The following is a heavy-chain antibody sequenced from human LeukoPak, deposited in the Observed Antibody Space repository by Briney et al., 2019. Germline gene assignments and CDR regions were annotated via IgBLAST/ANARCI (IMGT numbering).Heavy chain of an antibody. CDR2: ISSNGGST. CDR3: AGEGTDGYNCYYYYGMDV. Sequence: GGSLRLSCAASGFTFSSYAMHWVRQAPGKGLEYVSAISSNGGSTYYANSVKGRFTISRDNSKNTLYLQMGSLRAEDMAVYYCAGEGTDGYNCYYYYGMDVWGQGTTVTVSS. J-gene: IGHJ6*02. D-gene: IGHD5-12*01. V-gene: IGHV3-64*01. CDR1: GFTFSSYA.